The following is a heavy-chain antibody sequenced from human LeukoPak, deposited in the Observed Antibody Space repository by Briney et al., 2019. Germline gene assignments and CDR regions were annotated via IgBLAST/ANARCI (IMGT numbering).Heavy chain of an antibody. J-gene: IGHJ3*02. D-gene: IGHD7-27*01. CDR2: ISYDGKHK. CDR1: GFTFSSSA. CDR3: AKDRDWGTAFDI. Sequence: GGSLRLSCAASGFTFSSSAMHWVRQPPGKWLGWVAVISYDGKHKYFADSVKGRFTISRDNSRNTLYLQLNSLKADDTAVYYCAKDRDWGTAFDIWGQGTMVTVSS. V-gene: IGHV3-30*18.